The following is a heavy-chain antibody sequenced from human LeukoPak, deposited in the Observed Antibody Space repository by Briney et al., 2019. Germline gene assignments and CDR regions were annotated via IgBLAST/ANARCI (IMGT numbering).Heavy chain of an antibody. D-gene: IGHD2-15*01. Sequence: SETLSLTCTVSGDSISSSNYYWGWIRQPPGKGLEWIGNIFYSGSTYYNPSLKSRVTISVDTSKNQFSLKLSSVTAADTAVYYCARDLGYCSGGGCYREGYWGQGTLVTVSS. J-gene: IGHJ4*02. CDR3: ARDLGYCSGGGCYREGY. CDR2: IFYSGST. CDR1: GDSISSSNYY. V-gene: IGHV4-39*07.